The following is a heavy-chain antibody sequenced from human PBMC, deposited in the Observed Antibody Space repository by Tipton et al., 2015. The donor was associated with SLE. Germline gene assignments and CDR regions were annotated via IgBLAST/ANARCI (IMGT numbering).Heavy chain of an antibody. CDR3: ARRAAVERAFDI. J-gene: IGHJ3*02. Sequence: TLSLTCAVYGGSFSGYYWSWIRQPPGKGLEWIGEINHSGSTNYNPSLKSRVTISVDTSKNQFSLKLSSVTAADTAVYYCARRAAVERAFDIWGQGTMVPVSS. CDR1: GGSFSGYY. CDR2: INHSGST. D-gene: IGHD4-23*01. V-gene: IGHV4-34*01.